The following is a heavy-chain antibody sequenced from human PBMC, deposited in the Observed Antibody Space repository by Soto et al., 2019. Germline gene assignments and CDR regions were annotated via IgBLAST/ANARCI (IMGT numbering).Heavy chain of an antibody. CDR2: IYYSGST. CDR3: ARDRLYYDILTGYYKPTNWFDP. V-gene: IGHV4-59*01. D-gene: IGHD3-9*01. Sequence: SETLSLTCTVSGGSISSYYWSWIRQPPGKGLEWIGYIYYSGSTNYNPSLKSRVTISVDTSKNQFSLKLSSVTAADTAVYYCARDRLYYDILTGYYKPTNWFDPWGQGTLVTVSS. J-gene: IGHJ5*02. CDR1: GGSISSYY.